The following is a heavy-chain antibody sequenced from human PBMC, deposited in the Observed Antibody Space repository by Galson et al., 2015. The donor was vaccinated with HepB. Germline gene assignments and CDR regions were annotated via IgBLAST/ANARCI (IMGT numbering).Heavy chain of an antibody. D-gene: IGHD2-21*02. CDR3: AHHCGGDCTGPHYYYGMDV. CDR2: IDLSDSYS. V-gene: IGHV5-10-1*01. Sequence: QSGAEVKKPGESLRISCEASGYTFSSQYITWVRQMPGKGLEWVGKIDLSDSYSNYSPSFQGHVAISVDKSTGTAYLQWTSLRASDTAIYYCAHHCGGDCTGPHYYYGMDVWGQGTTVTVSS. CDR1: GYTFSSQY. J-gene: IGHJ6*02.